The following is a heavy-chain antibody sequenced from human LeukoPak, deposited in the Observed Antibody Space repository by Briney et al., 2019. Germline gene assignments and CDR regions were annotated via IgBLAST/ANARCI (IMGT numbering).Heavy chain of an antibody. CDR3: AREAHGRYSSGYYFPFDY. J-gene: IGHJ4*02. CDR2: ISAYNGNT. CDR1: GYTFTSYG. Sequence: GASVKVSCKASGYTFTSYGISWVRQAPGQGLEWMGWISAYNGNTNYAQKLQGRVTMTTDTSTSTAYMELSSLRSEDTAVYYCAREAHGRYSSGYYFPFDYWGQGTLVTVSS. D-gene: IGHD3-22*01. V-gene: IGHV1-18*01.